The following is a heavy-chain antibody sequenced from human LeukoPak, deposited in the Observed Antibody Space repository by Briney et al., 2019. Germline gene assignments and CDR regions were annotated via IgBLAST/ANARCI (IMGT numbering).Heavy chain of an antibody. V-gene: IGHV3-21*01. Sequence: GGSLRLSCAASGFTFSSYSMNWFRQAPEKGLEWVSSISSSSSYIYYADSVKGRFTISRDNAKNSLYLQMNSLRAEDTAVYYCARVGSTSCYDYWGQGTLVTVSS. D-gene: IGHD2-2*01. CDR1: GFTFSSYS. CDR2: ISSSSSYI. J-gene: IGHJ4*02. CDR3: ARVGSTSCYDY.